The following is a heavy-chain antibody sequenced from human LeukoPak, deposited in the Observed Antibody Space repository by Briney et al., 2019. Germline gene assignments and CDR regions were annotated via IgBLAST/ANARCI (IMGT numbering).Heavy chain of an antibody. CDR1: GFTFDDYV. D-gene: IGHD2-2*01. CDR3: ARDFCTGCNYYLYGMDV. CDR2: ISRDSANI. V-gene: IGHV3-9*01. J-gene: IGHJ6*02. Sequence: GGSLRLSCAASGFTFDDYVMHWVRQAPGRGLEWVSGISRDSANIGYADSVKGRFTISRDNAKNSLYLQMNSLTTGGTALYYCARDFCTGCNYYLYGMDVWGRGTTVTVSS.